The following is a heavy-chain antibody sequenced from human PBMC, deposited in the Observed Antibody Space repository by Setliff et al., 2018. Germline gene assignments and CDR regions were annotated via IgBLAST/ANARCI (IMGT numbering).Heavy chain of an antibody. V-gene: IGHV3-15*01. Sequence: PGGSLRLSCAASGFTFSNAWVSWVRQAPGKGLEWVGRIKSKTDGGTTDYAAPVKGRFTISRDDSKNTLYLQMNSLKTEDTAVYYCTTDRSHVLQFLEWFLDAFDIWGQGTMVTVSS. CDR3: TTDRSHVLQFLEWFLDAFDI. D-gene: IGHD3-3*01. CDR2: IKSKTDGGTT. J-gene: IGHJ3*02. CDR1: GFTFSNAW.